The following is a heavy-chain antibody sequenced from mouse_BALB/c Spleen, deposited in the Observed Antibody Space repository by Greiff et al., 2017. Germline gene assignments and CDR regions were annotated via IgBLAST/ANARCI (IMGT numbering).Heavy chain of an antibody. Sequence: EVMLVESGGGLVQPGGSLRLSCATSGFTFTDYYMSWVRQPPGKALEWLGFIRNKANGYTTEYSASVKGRFTISRDNSQSILYLQMNTLRAEDSATYYCARQAYYRYDGYYFDYWGQGTTLTVSS. CDR1: GFTFTDYY. V-gene: IGHV7-3*02. D-gene: IGHD2-14*01. CDR2: IRNKANGYTT. J-gene: IGHJ2*01. CDR3: ARQAYYRYDGYYFDY.